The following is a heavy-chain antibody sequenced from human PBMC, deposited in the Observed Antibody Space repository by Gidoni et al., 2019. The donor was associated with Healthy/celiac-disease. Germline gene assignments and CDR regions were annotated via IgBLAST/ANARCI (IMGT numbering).Heavy chain of an antibody. CDR1: GFTFSGSA. CDR3: KLAASTYYGMDV. J-gene: IGHJ6*02. Sequence: EVQLVESGGGLVQPGGSLKLSCAASGFTFSGSAMHWVRQASGKGLEWVGRIRSKANSYATAYAASVKGRFTISRDDSKNTAYLQMNSLKTEDTAVYYCKLAASTYYGMDVWGQGTTVTVSS. V-gene: IGHV3-73*01. CDR2: IRSKANSYAT. D-gene: IGHD1-1*01.